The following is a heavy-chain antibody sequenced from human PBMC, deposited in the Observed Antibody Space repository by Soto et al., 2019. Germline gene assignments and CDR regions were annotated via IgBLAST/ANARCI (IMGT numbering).Heavy chain of an antibody. CDR1: GFTFYNHG. Sequence: EVQLVESGGGLVQPGRSLRLSCVASGFTFYNHGMHWVRQAPGRGLAWVSGITWSSDSMGYADSVKGPFTISRDNAKKSLYLQMNSLRTEDTALYYCAKEDSGFSGYMDVWGKGTTVTVSS. CDR2: ITWSSDSM. D-gene: IGHD3-10*01. CDR3: AKEDSGFSGYMDV. J-gene: IGHJ6*03. V-gene: IGHV3-9*01.